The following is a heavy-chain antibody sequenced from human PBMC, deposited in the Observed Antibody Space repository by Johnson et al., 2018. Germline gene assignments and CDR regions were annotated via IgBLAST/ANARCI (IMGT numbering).Heavy chain of an antibody. Sequence: QVQLVQSGGGVVQPGRSLRLSCAASGFTFSSYGMHWVRQAPGKGLEWVAVIWYDGINKYYADSVKGRFTISRDNSKNTLYLQMNSRRAEDTAVYYCARDGAVAGTRDAFDIWGQGTMVTVSS. CDR1: GFTFSSYG. CDR3: ARDGAVAGTRDAFDI. D-gene: IGHD6-19*01. J-gene: IGHJ3*02. V-gene: IGHV3-33*01. CDR2: IWYDGINK.